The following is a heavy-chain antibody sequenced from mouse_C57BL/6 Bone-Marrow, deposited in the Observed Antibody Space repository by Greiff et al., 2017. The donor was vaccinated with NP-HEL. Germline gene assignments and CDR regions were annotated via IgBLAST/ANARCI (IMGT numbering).Heavy chain of an antibody. CDR1: GYTSTSYG. CDR2: IYPRSGNT. J-gene: IGHJ2*01. V-gene: IGHV1-81*01. CDR3: ARWGYGRDYYFDY. D-gene: IGHD1-1*01. Sequence: QVQLKESGAELARPGASVKLSCKASGYTSTSYGISWVKQRTGQGLEWIGEIYPRSGNTYYNEKFKGKATLTADKSSSTAYMELRSLTSEDSAVYFCARWGYGRDYYFDYWGQGTTLTVSS.